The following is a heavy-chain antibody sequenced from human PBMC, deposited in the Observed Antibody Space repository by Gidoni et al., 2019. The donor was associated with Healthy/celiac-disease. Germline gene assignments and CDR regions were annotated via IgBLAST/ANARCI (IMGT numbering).Heavy chain of an antibody. CDR1: GFTFSTYG. Sequence: QVQLVESGGGVVQPGRSLRLSCAASGFTFSTYGMTWVRQAPGKGLEWVAVISYDGSNKYYADSVKGRFTISRDNSKNTLYLQMNSLRAEDTAVYYCAREGSVVTPLYYYYYGMDVWGQGTTVTVSS. CDR3: AREGSVVTPLYYYYYGMDV. CDR2: ISYDGSNK. V-gene: IGHV3-30*19. J-gene: IGHJ6*02. D-gene: IGHD2-21*02.